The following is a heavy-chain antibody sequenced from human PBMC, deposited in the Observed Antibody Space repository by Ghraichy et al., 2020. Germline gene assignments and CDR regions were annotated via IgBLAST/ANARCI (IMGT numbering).Heavy chain of an antibody. D-gene: IGHD3-3*01. J-gene: IGHJ5*02. CDR1: GFTFSSYA. V-gene: IGHV3-23*01. Sequence: GGSLRLSCVASGFTFSSYAMSWVRQAPGKGLEWVATISYNGDRTDDAESVKGRFTISRDNSKMTLFLQMSGLTVEDTAVYYCAKTPSDYHVWRGSTTKWFDPWGQGTLVSISS. CDR2: ISYNGDRT. CDR3: AKTPSDYHVWRGSTTKWFDP.